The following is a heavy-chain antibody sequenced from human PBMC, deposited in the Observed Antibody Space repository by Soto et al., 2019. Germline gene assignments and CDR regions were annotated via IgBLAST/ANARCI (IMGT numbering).Heavy chain of an antibody. Sequence: SETLSLTCTVSGGSINNHYWSWIRQPPGKGLEWIGYIYYTGSTNYNPSLKSRVTISVDTSKNQFSLNLTSLTAADTAVYYCARHRYYDILTGMFDYWGQGTLVTVSS. CDR3: ARHRYYDILTGMFDY. V-gene: IGHV4-59*08. CDR2: IYYTGST. D-gene: IGHD3-9*01. CDR1: GGSINNHY. J-gene: IGHJ4*02.